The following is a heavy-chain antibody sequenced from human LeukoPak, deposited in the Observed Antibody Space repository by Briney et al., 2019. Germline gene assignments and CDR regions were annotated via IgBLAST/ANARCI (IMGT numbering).Heavy chain of an antibody. V-gene: IGHV1-46*01. CDR3: ARGAGRYDFWSGYYYYFDY. Sequence: ASVKVSCKASGYTFTSYYMHSVRQAPGQGLEWMGIINPSGGSTSYAQKFQGRVNMTRDTSTSTVYMELSSLRSEDTAVYYCARGAGRYDFWSGYYYYFDYWGQGTLVTVSS. CDR2: INPSGGST. D-gene: IGHD3-3*01. J-gene: IGHJ4*02. CDR1: GYTFTSYY.